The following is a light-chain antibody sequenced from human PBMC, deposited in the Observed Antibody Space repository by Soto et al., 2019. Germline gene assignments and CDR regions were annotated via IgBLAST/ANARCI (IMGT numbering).Light chain of an antibody. J-gene: IGKJ2*01. CDR3: QQYNNWPPLST. CDR1: QSVSSN. Sequence: EIVMTQSPATLSVSPGERATLSCRASQSVSSNLAWYQQKPGQAPRLLIYGASTRATGIPARFSGSGSGTEFTLTISSLQSEDSAVYYCQQYNNWPPLSTFGQGTKLEIK. V-gene: IGKV3-15*01. CDR2: GAS.